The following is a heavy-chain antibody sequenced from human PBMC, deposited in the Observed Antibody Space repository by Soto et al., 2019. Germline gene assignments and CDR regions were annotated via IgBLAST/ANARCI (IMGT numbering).Heavy chain of an antibody. V-gene: IGHV1-2*02. J-gene: IGHJ5*02. CDR3: AREVGGHANWFDP. Sequence: QVQLVQSGAEVKKPGASVKVSCKASGYTFTGYYMHWVRQAPGQGLEWMGWINPNSGGTNFAQKFRGRVTMTRDTSISTAYMELSRLRSDDTAVYYCAREVGGHANWFDPWGQGTLVTVSS. CDR2: INPNSGGT. D-gene: IGHD3-16*01. CDR1: GYTFTGYY.